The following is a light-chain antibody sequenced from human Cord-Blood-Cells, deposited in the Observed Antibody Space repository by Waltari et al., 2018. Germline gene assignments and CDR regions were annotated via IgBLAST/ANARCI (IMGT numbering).Light chain of an antibody. CDR2: DVS. CDR3: SSYTSSSRV. CDR1: SSDVGGYNY. J-gene: IGLJ3*02. Sequence: QSALTQPASVSGSPGQSITISCTGTSSDVGGYNYVSWYQQHPGKAPTLMIYDVSKRPSGVSTRFSGSKSGNTASLTISGLQAEDEADYYCSSYTSSSRVFGGGTKLTVL. V-gene: IGLV2-14*01.